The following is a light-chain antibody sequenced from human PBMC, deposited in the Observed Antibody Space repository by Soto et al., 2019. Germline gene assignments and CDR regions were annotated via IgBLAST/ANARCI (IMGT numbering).Light chain of an antibody. CDR3: MQSTHWPPT. V-gene: IGKV2-30*01. J-gene: IGKJ1*01. Sequence: DVVMTQSPLSLPVTLGQSASISCRSSQSIAYSDGYTYMNWFQQRPGQSPRRLISLTSRRDSGVPDRFSGSGSGTDFTLTISRVEAADVGIYSCMQSTHWPPTFGRGTTVEIK. CDR1: QSIAYSDGYTY. CDR2: LTS.